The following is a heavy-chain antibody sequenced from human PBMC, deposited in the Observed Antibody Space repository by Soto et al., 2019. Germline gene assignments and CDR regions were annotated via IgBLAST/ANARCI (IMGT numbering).Heavy chain of an antibody. CDR2: INESGST. CDR3: ARGSGIVALPGDLEDVKYDY. D-gene: IGHD2-21*01. Sequence: QVQLQQWGAGLVKPSETLSLSCAVYGQSFSGHSWAWIRQPPGKGLEWIGEINESGSTYYNPSLKSRVTNTTDTSKNQFSLKLSSVSAADTAAYFCARGSGIVALPGDLEDVKYDYWGQGTLVNVSS. CDR1: GQSFSGHS. V-gene: IGHV4-34*01. J-gene: IGHJ4*02.